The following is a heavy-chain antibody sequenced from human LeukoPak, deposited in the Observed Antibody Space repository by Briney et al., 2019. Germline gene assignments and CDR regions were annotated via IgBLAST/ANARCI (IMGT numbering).Heavy chain of an antibody. V-gene: IGHV4-59*11. Sequence: SETLSLTCVVSGGSLSTHHWSWIRQSPGRGLEWIGYISDSGSTNYNPSLKSRVTISVDTSRNQFSLMLSSVTAADTAVYYCARGYDSSAYYPFNYWGQGTLVTVSS. CDR1: GGSLSTHH. CDR2: ISDSGST. J-gene: IGHJ4*02. D-gene: IGHD3-22*01. CDR3: ARGYDSSAYYPFNY.